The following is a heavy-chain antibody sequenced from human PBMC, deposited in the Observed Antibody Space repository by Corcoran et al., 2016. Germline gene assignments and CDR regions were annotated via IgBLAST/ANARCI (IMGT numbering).Heavy chain of an antibody. Sequence: QVQLQQWGAGLLKPSETLSLTCAVYGGSFSGYYWSWIRQPPGKGLEWIGEINHSGSTNYNPSLKSRVTISVDTSKNQFSLKLSSVTAADTAVYYCARGYSTSGVGWHQNWFDPWGQGTLVTVSS. CDR2: INHSGST. CDR1: GGSFSGYY. V-gene: IGHV4-34*01. D-gene: IGHD6-6*01. J-gene: IGHJ5*02. CDR3: ARGYSTSGVGWHQNWFDP.